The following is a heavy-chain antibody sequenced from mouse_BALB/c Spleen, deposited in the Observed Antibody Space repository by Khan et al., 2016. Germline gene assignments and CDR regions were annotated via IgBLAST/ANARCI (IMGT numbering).Heavy chain of an antibody. CDR1: GFNFTDAW. V-gene: IGHV6-6*01. J-gene: IGHJ3*01. Sequence: EVKLEESGGGLVQPGGSMKLSCAASGFNFTDAWMDWVRQSPEKGLEWVAEVRSKAYNHATYYTESVKGRFTISRDDSKNSVYLQMNNLRPEDIGSDYCILDGYPFVYWGQGTLVTVSA. CDR3: ILDGYPFVY. D-gene: IGHD2-3*01. CDR2: VRSKAYNHAT.